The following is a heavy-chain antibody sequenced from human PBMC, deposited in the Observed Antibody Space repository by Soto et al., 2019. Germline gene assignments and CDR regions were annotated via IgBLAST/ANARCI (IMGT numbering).Heavy chain of an antibody. CDR2: ISSNGGTT. CDR3: LKDRRVYRSSWAGDY. V-gene: IGHV3-64D*06. Sequence: GGSLRLSCSASGFTFNNYAMHWVRQAPGKGLEYVSAISSNGGTTKYADSVKGRFTISRDNSKNTLYLQMSSLRVEDTAVFYCLKDRRVYRSSWAGDYWGQGTLVTVSS. D-gene: IGHD6-13*01. J-gene: IGHJ4*02. CDR1: GFTFNNYA.